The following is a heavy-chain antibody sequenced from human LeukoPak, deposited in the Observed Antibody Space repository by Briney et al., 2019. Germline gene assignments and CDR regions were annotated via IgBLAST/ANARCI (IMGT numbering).Heavy chain of an antibody. J-gene: IGHJ4*02. V-gene: IGHV3-21*06. Sequence: WGSLRLSCAASGFSFSSYRMNWVRQVPGKGLEWVSSVSNSGDYIHYADSVKGRFTISRDNSKNSLYLQMNSLRAEDTAVYYCARALIGYYFDYWGQGTLVTVSS. D-gene: IGHD2-8*01. CDR1: GFSFSSYR. CDR3: ARALIGYYFDY. CDR2: VSNSGDYI.